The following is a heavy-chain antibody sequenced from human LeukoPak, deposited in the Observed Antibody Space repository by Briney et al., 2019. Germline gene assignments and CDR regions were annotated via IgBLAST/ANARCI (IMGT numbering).Heavy chain of an antibody. Sequence: GGSLRLSCVASGFSFSTYAMSWVRQAPGKGLEWVSAISGSGGSTYYADSVKGRFAISRDNSKNTLYLQMNSLRAEDTAVYYCAKEQLGRFLEWLFNFDYWGQGTLVTVSS. CDR2: ISGSGGST. CDR3: AKEQLGRFLEWLFNFDY. D-gene: IGHD3-3*01. CDR1: GFSFSTYA. J-gene: IGHJ4*02. V-gene: IGHV3-23*01.